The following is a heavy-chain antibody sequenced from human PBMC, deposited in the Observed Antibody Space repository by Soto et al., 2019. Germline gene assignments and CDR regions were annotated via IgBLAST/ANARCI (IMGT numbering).Heavy chain of an antibody. CDR2: IDYSGST. Sequence: SETLSLTCAVSGGSISTYNYYCGWIRHPPGKGLEWIGSIDYSGSTCYNPSLKSRVTISVDASTNQFSLKVSSGTAADTAVYHCARRRTSYGMDVWGQGTKVTVSS. J-gene: IGHJ6*02. CDR1: GGSISTYNYY. V-gene: IGHV4-39*01. CDR3: ARRRTSYGMDV.